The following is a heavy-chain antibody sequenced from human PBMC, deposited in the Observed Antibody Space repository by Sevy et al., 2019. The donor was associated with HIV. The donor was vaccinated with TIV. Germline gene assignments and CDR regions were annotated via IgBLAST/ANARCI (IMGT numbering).Heavy chain of an antibody. D-gene: IGHD1-26*01. V-gene: IGHV4-39*01. Sequence: SETLSLTCTVSGGSISSSSYYWGWIRQPPGKGLEWIGGIYYSGSTYYNPSLKSRVTISVDTSKNQFSLKLSSVTAADTAVYYCARQGSGSYSYYYYMDVWGKGTTVTVSS. CDR2: IYYSGST. CDR3: ARQGSGSYSYYYYMDV. CDR1: GGSISSSSYY. J-gene: IGHJ6*03.